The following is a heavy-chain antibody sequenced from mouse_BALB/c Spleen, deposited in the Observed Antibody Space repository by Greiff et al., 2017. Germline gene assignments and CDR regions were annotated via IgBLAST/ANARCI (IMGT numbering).Heavy chain of an antibody. D-gene: IGHD2-2*01. Sequence: VQLQQSGAELAKPGASVKMSCKASGYTFTSYWMHWVKQRPGQGLEWIGYINPSTGYTEYNQKFKDKATLTADKSSSTAYMQLSSLTSEDSAVYYCARRGYPMAMDYWGQGTSVTVSS. CDR1: GYTFTSYW. V-gene: IGHV1-7*01. CDR2: INPSTGYT. CDR3: ARRGYPMAMDY. J-gene: IGHJ4*01.